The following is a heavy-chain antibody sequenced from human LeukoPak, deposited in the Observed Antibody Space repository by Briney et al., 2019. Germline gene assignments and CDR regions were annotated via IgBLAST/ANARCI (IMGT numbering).Heavy chain of an antibody. CDR1: GGSISSSSYY. CDR3: ARRVWFGEAYFHY. CDR2: IYYSGST. D-gene: IGHD3-10*01. Sequence: PSETLSLTCTVSGGSISSSSYYWGWVRQPRGKGREWIGSIYYSGSTYNNPSLKSRVTISVNKAKNECSLKLNSVTAADTAVYYCARRVWFGEAYFHYWGQGTLVTVSS. V-gene: IGHV4-39*01. J-gene: IGHJ4*02.